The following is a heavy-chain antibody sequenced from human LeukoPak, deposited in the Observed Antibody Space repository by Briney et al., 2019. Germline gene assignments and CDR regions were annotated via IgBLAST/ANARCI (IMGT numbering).Heavy chain of an antibody. Sequence: GGSLRLSCAVSGFTHSSNWMHWVRQVPGKGLVWVSHIDDVGSGTSYADSVKGRFTISRDDAKNTVYLQMNSLRAEDTAVYYCATVFDFWGQGTLVTVSS. V-gene: IGHV3-74*01. CDR2: IDDVGSGT. D-gene: IGHD2-21*02. CDR3: ATVFDF. CDR1: GFTHSSNW. J-gene: IGHJ5*01.